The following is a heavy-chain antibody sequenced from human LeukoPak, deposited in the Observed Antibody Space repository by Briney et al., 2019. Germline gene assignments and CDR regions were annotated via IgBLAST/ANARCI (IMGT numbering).Heavy chain of an antibody. Sequence: PSETLSLTCAVYGGSFSAYYWSWIRQPPGKGLEWIGEINHSGSTNYNPSLKSRVTISVDTSKNQFSLKLSSVTAADTAVYYCARGSSKTHPYYFDYWGQGTLVTVSP. D-gene: IGHD4-11*01. V-gene: IGHV4-34*01. CDR3: ARGSSKTHPYYFDY. CDR2: INHSGST. J-gene: IGHJ4*02. CDR1: GGSFSAYY.